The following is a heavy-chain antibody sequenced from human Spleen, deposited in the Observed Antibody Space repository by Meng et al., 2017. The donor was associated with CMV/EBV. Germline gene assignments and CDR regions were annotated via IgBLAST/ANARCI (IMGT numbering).Heavy chain of an antibody. V-gene: IGHV3-30*02. J-gene: IGHJ4*02. Sequence: VQLVESXXGXVQPGXXLXXXXXXSGCTFSSYGIHWVRQAPGKGLEWVAFIRYDGSNKYYADSVKGRFTISRDNSKNTLYLQMNSLRAEDTAVYYCAKWTRDGYNYGAYYFDYWGQGPRVTVSS. D-gene: IGHD5-24*01. CDR2: IRYDGSNK. CDR1: GCTFSSYG. CDR3: AKWTRDGYNYGAYYFDY.